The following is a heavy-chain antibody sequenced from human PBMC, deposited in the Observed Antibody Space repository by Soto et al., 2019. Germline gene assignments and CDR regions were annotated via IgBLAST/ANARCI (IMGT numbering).Heavy chain of an antibody. V-gene: IGHV1-69*13. CDR3: ARGDATKIIVTTYYGLDV. Sequence: ASVKVSCKASGGSFSNYGISWVRQAPGQGLEWMGGIIPVFGTPHYAQKFQDRVTITADESTSTVYMEVSSLTSEDTAVYYCARGDATKIIVTTYYGLDVWGRGTTVTVSS. CDR1: GGSFSNYG. J-gene: IGHJ6*02. D-gene: IGHD3-22*01. CDR2: IIPVFGTP.